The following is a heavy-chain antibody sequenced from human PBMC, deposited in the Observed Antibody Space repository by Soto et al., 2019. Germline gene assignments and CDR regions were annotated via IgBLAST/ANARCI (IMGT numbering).Heavy chain of an antibody. J-gene: IGHJ6*02. CDR3: AKDQRGVSAAARMDV. Sequence: EVQLLEAGGAWVQPGGSLRLSCAASGYTFSSYAMIWVRQAPGKGLERVSAISNSGGNTFHADCVKGRFTISRDNSKNTLYLQMNSLRAEDTAVYYCAKDQRGVSAAARMDVWGPWTTVTVSS. D-gene: IGHD6-13*01. V-gene: IGHV3-23*01. CDR1: GYTFSSYA. CDR2: ISNSGGNT.